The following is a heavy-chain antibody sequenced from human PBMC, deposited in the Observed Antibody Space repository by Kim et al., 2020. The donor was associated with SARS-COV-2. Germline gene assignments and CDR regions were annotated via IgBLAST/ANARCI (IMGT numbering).Heavy chain of an antibody. D-gene: IGHD1-26*01. Sequence: YNPPRRARLTQSLDTAKNQFSRKLSSVTAADTAVYYCARVTSGSYDAFDIWGQGTMVTVSS. CDR3: ARVTSGSYDAFDI. V-gene: IGHV4-4*07. J-gene: IGHJ3*02.